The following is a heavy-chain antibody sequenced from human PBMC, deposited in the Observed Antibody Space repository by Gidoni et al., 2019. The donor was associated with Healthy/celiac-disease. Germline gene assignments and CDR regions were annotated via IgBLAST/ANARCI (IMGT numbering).Heavy chain of an antibody. CDR2: ISGSGGST. CDR3: AKDAFSTVTEDYFDY. CDR1: GFTFSSYA. V-gene: IGHV3-23*01. J-gene: IGHJ4*02. D-gene: IGHD4-17*01. Sequence: EGQLLESGGGWVQPGGSLVLSCAASGFTFSSYAMSWVRQAPGKGLEWVSAISGSGGSTYYADSVKGRFTISRDNSKNTLYLQMNSLRAEDTAVYYCAKDAFSTVTEDYFDYWGQGTLVTVSS.